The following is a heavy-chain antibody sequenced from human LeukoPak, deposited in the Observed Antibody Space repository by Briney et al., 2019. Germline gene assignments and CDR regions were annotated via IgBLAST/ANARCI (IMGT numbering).Heavy chain of an antibody. CDR3: ARVARRYYFQH. Sequence: ASVKVSCKASGYTFTSYYMHWVRQAPGQGLEWMGIINPSGGSTSYAQKFQGRVTMTRDTSTGTVYMELSSLRSEDTAVYYCARVARRYYFQHWGQGTLVTVSS. V-gene: IGHV1-46*01. CDR2: INPSGGST. J-gene: IGHJ1*01. D-gene: IGHD1-14*01. CDR1: GYTFTSYY.